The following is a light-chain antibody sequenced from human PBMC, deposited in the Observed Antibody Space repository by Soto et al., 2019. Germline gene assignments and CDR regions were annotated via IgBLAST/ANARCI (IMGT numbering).Light chain of an antibody. CDR1: QSVSASF. CDR3: QQYGVSPMT. V-gene: IGKV3-20*01. Sequence: EIVLTQSPGTLSLSPGERVTLSCRASQSVSASFLAWYQHKRGQPPRLLIFAASSRATGIPDRFSGSGSGTDFTLTISRLEPEDFAVYYCQQYGVSPMTFGQGTRLAI. CDR2: AAS. J-gene: IGKJ5*01.